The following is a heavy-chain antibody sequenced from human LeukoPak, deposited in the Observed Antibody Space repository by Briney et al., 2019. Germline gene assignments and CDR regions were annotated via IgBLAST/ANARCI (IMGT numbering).Heavy chain of an antibody. D-gene: IGHD3-10*01. V-gene: IGHV4-34*01. J-gene: IGHJ6*03. CDR2: INHSGST. CDR3: AAMVQGVIKLGYYYYYMDV. CDR1: GGSFSGYY. Sequence: SETLSLTCAVYGGSFSGYYWSWIRQPPGKGLEWIGEINHSGSTNYNPSLKSRVTISVDTSKNQFSLKLSSVTAADAAVYYCAAMVQGVIKLGYYYYYMDVWGKGTTVTVSS.